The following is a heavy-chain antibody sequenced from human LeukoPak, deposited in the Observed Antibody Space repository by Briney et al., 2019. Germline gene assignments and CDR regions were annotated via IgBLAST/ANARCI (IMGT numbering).Heavy chain of an antibody. CDR2: ISASGGST. CDR3: AKDRLGALLYFDS. CDR1: GFTFSNSA. J-gene: IGHJ4*02. D-gene: IGHD1-26*01. Sequence: GGSLRLSCAAAGFTFSNSAMSWVRQAPGKGLELVSVISASGGSTYYAYFLKDRSITSGDTTMNTLQLQMNSLRADAAADYSSAKDRLGALLYFDSWGQVALVTVSS. V-gene: IGHV3-23*01.